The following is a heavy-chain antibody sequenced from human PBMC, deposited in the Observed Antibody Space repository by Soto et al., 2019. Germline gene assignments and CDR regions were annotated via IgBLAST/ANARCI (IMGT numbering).Heavy chain of an antibody. V-gene: IGHV1-69*13. CDR2: IIPIFGTA. CDR3: AGQYCSGGSCIFDP. CDR1: GGTFSSYA. Sequence: SVKVSCKASGGTFSSYAISWVRQAPGQGLEWMGGIIPIFGTANYAQKFRGRVTITADESTSAAYMELSSLRSEDTAVYYCAGQYCSGGSCIFDPWGQGTLVTVSS. J-gene: IGHJ5*02. D-gene: IGHD2-15*01.